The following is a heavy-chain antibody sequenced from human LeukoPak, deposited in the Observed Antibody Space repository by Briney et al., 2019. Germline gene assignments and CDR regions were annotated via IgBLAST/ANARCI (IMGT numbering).Heavy chain of an antibody. J-gene: IGHJ3*02. CDR1: GFTFSDFW. D-gene: IGHD1-26*01. CDR3: AKGSYYPFDAFDI. CDR2: INSGGTVT. Sequence: GGSLRLSCAASGFTFSDFWMHWVRQAPGKGLVWVSRINSGGTVTNYADSVKGRLTISRDNSKNTLYLQMNSLRAEDTAVYYCAKGSYYPFDAFDIWGQGTMVTVSS. V-gene: IGHV3-74*01.